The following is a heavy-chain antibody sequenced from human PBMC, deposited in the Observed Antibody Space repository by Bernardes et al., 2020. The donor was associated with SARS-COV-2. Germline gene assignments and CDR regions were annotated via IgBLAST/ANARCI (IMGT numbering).Heavy chain of an antibody. J-gene: IGHJ4*02. CDR3: ARAQPILYFDY. CDR2: ISSSGSTI. CDR1: GFTFSSYE. D-gene: IGHD2-2*02. Sequence: GGSLRLSCAASGFTFSSYEMNWVRQAPGKGLEWVSYISSSGSTIYYADSVKGRFTISRDNAKNSLYLQMNSLRAEDTAVYYCARAQPILYFDYWGQGTLVTVSS. V-gene: IGHV3-48*03.